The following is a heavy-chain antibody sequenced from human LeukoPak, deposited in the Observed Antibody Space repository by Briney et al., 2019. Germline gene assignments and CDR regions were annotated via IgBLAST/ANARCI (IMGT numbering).Heavy chain of an antibody. CDR3: ARDPEITIFGVVQYGMDV. J-gene: IGHJ6*02. Sequence: GGSLRLSCAASGFTFSSYGMHWVRQAPGKGLEWVAVMGYDGSNKYYADSVKGRFTISRDNSKNTLYLQMNSLRAEDTAVYYCARDPEITIFGVVQYGMDVWGQGTTVTVSS. CDR2: MGYDGSNK. CDR1: GFTFSSYG. D-gene: IGHD3-3*01. V-gene: IGHV3-33*01.